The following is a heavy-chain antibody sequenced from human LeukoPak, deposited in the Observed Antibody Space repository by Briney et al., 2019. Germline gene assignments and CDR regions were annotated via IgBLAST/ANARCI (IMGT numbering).Heavy chain of an antibody. V-gene: IGHV1-18*01. Sequence: GASVKVSCKASGYTFTSYGITWVRQAPGQGLEWMGWISAYNAYTYYAQKLQGRVTMTTDTSTSTAYMELRSLRSDDTAVYYCARGVVGATSALFEAYWGQGTLVTVSS. CDR2: ISAYNAYT. CDR1: GYTFTSYG. D-gene: IGHD1-26*01. CDR3: ARGVVGATSALFEAY. J-gene: IGHJ4*02.